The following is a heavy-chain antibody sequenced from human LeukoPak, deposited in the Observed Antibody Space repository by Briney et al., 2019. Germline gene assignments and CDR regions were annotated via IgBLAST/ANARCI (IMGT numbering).Heavy chain of an antibody. Sequence: SETLSLTCAVYGGSFSGYYWSWIRQPPGKGLEWIGEINHSGSTNYNPSLKSRVTISVDTSKNQFSLKLSSVTAADTAVYYCARGYDFWSGYYNWFDPWGQGTLVTVSS. CDR3: ARGYDFWSGYYNWFDP. CDR1: GGSFSGYY. V-gene: IGHV4-34*01. J-gene: IGHJ5*02. CDR2: INHSGST. D-gene: IGHD3-3*01.